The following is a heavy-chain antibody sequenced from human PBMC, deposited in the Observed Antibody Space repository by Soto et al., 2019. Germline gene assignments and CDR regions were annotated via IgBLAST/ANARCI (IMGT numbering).Heavy chain of an antibody. CDR2: TYYRSKWYY. CDR3: ARGEQYSGRIFDY. V-gene: IGHV6-1*01. CDR1: GDSVSSNSAC. Sequence: QPLSLPCAITGDSVSSNSACWSWVMQSPSRGLEWLGRTYYRSKWYYEYAVSVRGRITINPDTSKNQYSLQLNSVTPEDTAVYFCARGEQYSGRIFDYWGQGTLVTVSS. D-gene: IGHD1-26*01. J-gene: IGHJ4*01.